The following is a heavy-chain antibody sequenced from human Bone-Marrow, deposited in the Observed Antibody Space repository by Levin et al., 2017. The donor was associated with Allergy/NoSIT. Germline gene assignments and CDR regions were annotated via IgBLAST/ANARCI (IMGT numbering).Heavy chain of an antibody. J-gene: IGHJ5*02. Sequence: GGSLRLSCAASGFVFSTYAMSWVRQAPGKGLEWVARINSDGSSTYYADFVKGRFTVARDNAKNTLYLQMNSLRGEDTALYYCARDVSGLWLLSGWFDAWGQGTLVTVSS. CDR3: ARDVSGLWLLSGWFDA. CDR2: INSDGSST. CDR1: GFVFSTYA. V-gene: IGHV3-74*01. D-gene: IGHD5-18*01.